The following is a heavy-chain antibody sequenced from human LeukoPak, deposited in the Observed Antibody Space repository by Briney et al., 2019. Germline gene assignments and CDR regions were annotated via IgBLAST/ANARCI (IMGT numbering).Heavy chain of an antibody. V-gene: IGHV4-31*03. D-gene: IGHD4-23*01. Sequence: SETLSLTCTVSGGSISSGGYYWSWIRQHPGKGLEWIGYIYYSGSTYNNPSLKSRVSISVDTSKNQFSLKLSSVTAADTAVCYCARVRTYGSNSFRLGAEYFQHWGQGTLVTVSS. CDR3: ARVRTYGSNSFRLGAEYFQH. CDR2: IYYSGST. CDR1: GGSISSGGYY. J-gene: IGHJ1*01.